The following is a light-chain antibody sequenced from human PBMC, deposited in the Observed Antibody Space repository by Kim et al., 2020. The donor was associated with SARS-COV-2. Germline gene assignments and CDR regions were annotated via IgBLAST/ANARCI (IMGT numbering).Light chain of an antibody. J-gene: IGLJ2*01. CDR3: QASSRIPAL. CDR2: LNS. CDR1: ILEYIY. Sequence: SYELTQPPSVSVSPGQTASITCSGDILEYIYAWWYQQKPGQSPLVVIYLNSNRPSGFPARFSVSNSGTPPTLTISGPQSVVEADFSCQASSRIPALFG. V-gene: IGLV3-1*01.